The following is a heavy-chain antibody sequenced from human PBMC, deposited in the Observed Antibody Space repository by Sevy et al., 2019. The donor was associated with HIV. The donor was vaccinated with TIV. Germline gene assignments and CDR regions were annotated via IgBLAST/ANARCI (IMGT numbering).Heavy chain of an antibody. Sequence: SETLSLTCAVYVGSFSGYYWTWIRQSPGKGLEWIGEINPSGSTNYNPSLKSRVTIAVDTPKNQFSLKLSSVTAADTAVYYCAREGYYGSGSYYFHYGMDVWGQGTTVTVSS. J-gene: IGHJ6*02. V-gene: IGHV4-34*01. CDR2: INPSGST. CDR3: AREGYYGSGSYYFHYGMDV. D-gene: IGHD3-10*01. CDR1: VGSFSGYY.